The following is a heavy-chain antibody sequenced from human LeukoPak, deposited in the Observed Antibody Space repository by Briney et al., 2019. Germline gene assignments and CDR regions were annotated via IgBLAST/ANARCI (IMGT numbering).Heavy chain of an antibody. CDR3: ARSGGDVDY. J-gene: IGHJ4*02. CDR1: GFSLRTRGKG. Sequence: CGPTLVKPTPTLTLTCTFSGFSLRTRGKGVSWIRQPPGKGLEWLTRTDWDEDKYYITSLKTRLTISKDTSKTQVVLTMTNMDPVDTATYYCARSGGDVDYSGQGTLVTVSS. CDR2: TDWDEDK. V-gene: IGHV2-70*11. D-gene: IGHD2-21*02.